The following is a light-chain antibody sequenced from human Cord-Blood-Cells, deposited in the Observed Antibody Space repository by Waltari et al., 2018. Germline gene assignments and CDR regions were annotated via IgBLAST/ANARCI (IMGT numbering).Light chain of an antibody. V-gene: IGKV1-39*01. Sequence: DIQMTQSTSSLSASVGDRVTITCRASQSISSYLNWDQQKPGKAPKLLIYAASSLQSGVQSRFSGSGSGTDFTLAISSLQPEDFATYYCQQSYSTPYTFGQGTKLEIK. CDR1: QSISSY. J-gene: IGKJ2*01. CDR2: AAS. CDR3: QQSYSTPYT.